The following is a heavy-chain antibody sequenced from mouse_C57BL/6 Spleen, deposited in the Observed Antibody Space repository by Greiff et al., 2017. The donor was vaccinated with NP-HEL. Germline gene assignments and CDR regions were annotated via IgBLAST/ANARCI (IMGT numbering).Heavy chain of an antibody. D-gene: IGHD1-3*01. CDR3: TRNLVGFAY. J-gene: IGHJ3*01. CDR1: GFTFSSYA. V-gene: IGHV5-9-1*02. CDR2: ISSGGDSI. Sequence: EVQLVESGAGLVKPGGSLQLSCAASGFTFSSYAMSWVRQTPEKRLEWVAYISSGGDSIYYADTVKGRFTISRDHARNTLYLQMSSLKSEDTAMYYCTRNLVGFAYWGQGTLVTVSA.